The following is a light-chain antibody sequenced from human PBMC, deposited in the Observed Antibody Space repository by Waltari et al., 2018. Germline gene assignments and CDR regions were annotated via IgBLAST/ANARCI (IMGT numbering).Light chain of an antibody. J-gene: IGLJ2*01. CDR2: DVS. CDR1: SSHVVGSNT. V-gene: IGLV2-11*01. Sequence: QSALTQPRSVSRSPGPSVTIPCTGTSSHVVGSNTVSWYQQHPGKAPKLMIYDVSKRPSGVPDRFSGSKSGNTASLTISGLQAEDEADYYCCSYAGSYLVVFGGGTKLTVL. CDR3: CSYAGSYLVV.